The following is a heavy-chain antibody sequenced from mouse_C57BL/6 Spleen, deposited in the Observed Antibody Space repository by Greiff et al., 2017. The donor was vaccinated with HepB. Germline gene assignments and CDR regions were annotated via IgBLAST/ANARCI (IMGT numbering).Heavy chain of an antibody. V-gene: IGHV2-2*01. CDR3: ARSFITTVVRAMDY. J-gene: IGHJ4*01. D-gene: IGHD1-1*01. CDR2: IWSGGST. Sequence: QVQLQQSGPGLVQPSQSLSITCTVSGFSLTSYGVHWVRQSPGKGLEWLGVIWSGGSTDYNAAFISRLSISKDNSKSQVFFKMNSLQADDTAIYYCARSFITTVVRAMDYWGQGTSVTVSS. CDR1: GFSLTSYG.